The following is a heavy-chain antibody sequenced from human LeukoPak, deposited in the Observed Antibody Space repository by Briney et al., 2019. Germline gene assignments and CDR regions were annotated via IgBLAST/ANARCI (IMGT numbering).Heavy chain of an antibody. J-gene: IGHJ4*02. V-gene: IGHV3-23*01. Sequence: GGSLRLSCAASGFTFSNYAMSWVRQAPGKGLEWVSGTSASGLSTYYADPVKGRSTISRDNSKSTLYLQVNSLRAEDTAVYYCARDHIVGATPFDYWGQGTLVTVSS. CDR2: TSASGLST. D-gene: IGHD1-26*01. CDR1: GFTFSNYA. CDR3: ARDHIVGATPFDY.